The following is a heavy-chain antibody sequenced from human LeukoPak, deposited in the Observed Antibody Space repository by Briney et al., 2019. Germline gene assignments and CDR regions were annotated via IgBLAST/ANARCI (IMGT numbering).Heavy chain of an antibody. Sequence: ASVKVSCKASGGTFSSYAISWVRQAPGQGLEWMGGIIPIFGTANYAQKFQGRVTITTDESTSTAYMELSSLRSEDTAVYYCARSLWSGYYTLTNWFDPWGQGTLVTVSS. CDR1: GGTFSSYA. CDR3: ARSLWSGYYTLTNWFDP. J-gene: IGHJ5*02. CDR2: IIPIFGTA. V-gene: IGHV1-69*05. D-gene: IGHD3-3*01.